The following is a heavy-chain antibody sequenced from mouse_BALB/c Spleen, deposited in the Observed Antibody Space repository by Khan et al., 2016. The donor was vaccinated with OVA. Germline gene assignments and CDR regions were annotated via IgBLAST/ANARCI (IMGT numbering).Heavy chain of an antibody. V-gene: IGHV1-77*01. CDR1: GYKFTDYV. CDR2: IYPGSGTT. D-gene: IGHD2-3*01. CDR3: ARSYDNDGAWFVY. J-gene: IGHJ3*01. Sequence: QIQLVQSGPELVKPGTSVKMSCRASGYKFTDYVISWVRQRTGQGLEWIGDIYPGSGTTYYNARFEGKATLTADKSSNTAYMQFRSLTSEDSAVYFCARSYDNDGAWFVYWGQGTLVTVSA.